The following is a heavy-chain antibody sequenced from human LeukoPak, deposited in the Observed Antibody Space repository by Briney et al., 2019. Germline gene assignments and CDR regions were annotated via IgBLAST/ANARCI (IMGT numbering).Heavy chain of an antibody. V-gene: IGHV3-23*01. CDR3: GKNRYSGSISPFDF. D-gene: IGHD1-26*01. Sequence: PGGSLRLSCAASKFALSSYAMSWVRQAPGEGLEWVSAMSGGDGNTYYAGSVMARLTISVDNSNHTLYLQMNGLRAKYTAVYDCGKNRYSGSISPFDFWVQRTMVTDCS. CDR1: KFALSSYA. CDR2: MSGGDGNT. J-gene: IGHJ3*01.